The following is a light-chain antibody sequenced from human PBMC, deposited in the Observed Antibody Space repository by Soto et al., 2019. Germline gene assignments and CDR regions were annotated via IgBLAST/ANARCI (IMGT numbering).Light chain of an antibody. J-gene: IGKJ3*01. Sequence: DIQMTQSPSSLSASVGDRVTITCRASQSISSYLNWYQQKPGKAPKLLIYAASSLQSGVPSRFSGSGSGPDFTLTISSLQPDDFATYYCQQSYSPIFTFGPGTKVDIK. CDR1: QSISSY. V-gene: IGKV1-39*01. CDR2: AAS. CDR3: QQSYSPIFT.